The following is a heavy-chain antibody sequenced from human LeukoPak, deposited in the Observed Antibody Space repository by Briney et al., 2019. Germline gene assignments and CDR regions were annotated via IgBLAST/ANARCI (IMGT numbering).Heavy chain of an antibody. Sequence: PGGSLRLSCAASGFIFRNSWMSWVRQAPGKGLEWVANIKEDGSAKNYVDSVKGRFTISRDSAKNSLYLQMNSLRAEDTAVYYCARDRAYSSFDYWGQGTPVTVSS. D-gene: IGHD6-13*01. CDR2: IKEDGSAK. CDR1: GFIFRNSW. J-gene: IGHJ4*02. CDR3: ARDRAYSSFDY. V-gene: IGHV3-7*01.